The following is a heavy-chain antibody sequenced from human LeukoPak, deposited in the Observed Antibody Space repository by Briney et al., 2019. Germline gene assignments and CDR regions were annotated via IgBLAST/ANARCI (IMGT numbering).Heavy chain of an antibody. J-gene: IGHJ4*02. CDR1: GYTFTTYD. CDR2: MNPNSGNT. CDR3: ARANYYGSGKKDLDY. V-gene: IGHV1-8*01. D-gene: IGHD3-10*01. Sequence: ASVKVSCKASGYTFTTYDINWVRQATGQGLEWMGWMNPNSGNTGYAQKFQGRVTMTRNTSMSTAYMELSSQRSEDTAVYYCARANYYGSGKKDLDYWGQGTLVTVSS.